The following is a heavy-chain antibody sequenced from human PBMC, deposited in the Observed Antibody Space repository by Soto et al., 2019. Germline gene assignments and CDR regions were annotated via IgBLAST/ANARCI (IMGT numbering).Heavy chain of an antibody. D-gene: IGHD4-17*01. CDR1: GYTFSNYG. CDR2: VGTYNGYI. V-gene: IGHV1-18*01. Sequence: QVQLVQSGAEVKKPGASVKVSCKTSGYTFSNYGISWVRQAPGQGLEWMGRVGTYNGYINYAQKFQGRVTMTTDTSTSTAYMELRNLRSDDTAVYYCARDPIPFDYGDHGVYWGQGTLVTVSS. CDR3: ARDPIPFDYGDHGVY. J-gene: IGHJ4*02.